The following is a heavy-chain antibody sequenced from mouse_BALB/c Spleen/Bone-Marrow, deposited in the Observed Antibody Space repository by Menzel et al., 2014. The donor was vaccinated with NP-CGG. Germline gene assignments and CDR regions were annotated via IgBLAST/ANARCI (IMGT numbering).Heavy chain of an antibody. CDR2: IDPGNGDT. J-gene: IGHJ3*01. CDR3: SVLENGGFAH. Sequence: EVQLVESGAELVRSGASVKLSCTASGLNIKDYYMHWVKQRPEQGLEWIGWIDPGNGDTEYAPKFQAKATVTADTSSNTAYLQLNSLTSEDTAVYYCSVLENGGFAHWGQGTLVTVSA. V-gene: IGHV14-4*02. CDR1: GLNIKDYY.